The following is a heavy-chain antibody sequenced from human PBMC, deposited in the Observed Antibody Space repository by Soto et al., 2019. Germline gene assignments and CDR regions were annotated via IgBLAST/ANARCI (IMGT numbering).Heavy chain of an antibody. V-gene: IGHV3-11*06. D-gene: IGHD3-3*01. CDR1: GFTFSDYY. J-gene: IGHJ6*02. CDR3: AREFWSGYYTLNYGMDV. Sequence: QVQLVESGGGLVKPGGSLRLSCAASGFTFSDYYMSWIRQAPGRGLEWVSYISISSSYTNYADSVKGRLTISRDNAKNSLYLQMNSLRDEDTAVYYCAREFWSGYYTLNYGMDVWGQGTTVTVSS. CDR2: ISISSSYT.